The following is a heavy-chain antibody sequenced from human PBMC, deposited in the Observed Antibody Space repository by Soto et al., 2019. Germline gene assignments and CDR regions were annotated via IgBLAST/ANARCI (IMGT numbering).Heavy chain of an antibody. CDR1: GFTFSNAW. D-gene: IGHD4-17*01. V-gene: IGHV3-15*07. CDR3: TTGGDSGDFGPFEI. J-gene: IGHJ3*02. CDR2: IKSKTDGGTT. Sequence: EVQLVESGGGSVKPGGPLRLSCAASGFTFSNAWMTWVRQAPGKGLEWVGRIKSKTDGGTTDYAAPVNVRFTISRDDSKNTLYLQMNSLKTEDTAVYYCTTGGDSGDFGPFEIWGQGTVVTVSS.